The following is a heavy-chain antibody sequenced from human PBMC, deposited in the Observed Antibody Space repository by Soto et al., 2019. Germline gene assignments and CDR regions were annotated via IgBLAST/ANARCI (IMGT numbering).Heavy chain of an antibody. Sequence: SGGSLRLSCAASGFTFSSYEMNWVRQAPGKGLEWVSYISSSGSTIYYADSVKGRFTISRDNAKNSLYLQMNSLRAEDTAVYYCASWTPTSAYWGQGTLVTVSS. J-gene: IGHJ4*02. V-gene: IGHV3-48*03. CDR1: GFTFSSYE. CDR2: ISSSGSTI. D-gene: IGHD3-10*01. CDR3: ASWTPTSAY.